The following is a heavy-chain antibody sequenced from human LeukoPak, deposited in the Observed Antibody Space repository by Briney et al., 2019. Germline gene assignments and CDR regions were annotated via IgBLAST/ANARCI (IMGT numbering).Heavy chain of an antibody. J-gene: IGHJ4*02. Sequence: GGSLRLSCAASGFTFSSYGMHWVRQAPGKGLEWVAVISYDGSNKYYADSVKGRFTISRDNSKNTLYLQMNSLRAEDTAVYYCAKDPREGFTMVRGVTVWYFDYWGQGTLVTVSS. V-gene: IGHV3-30*18. CDR3: AKDPREGFTMVRGVTVWYFDY. D-gene: IGHD3-10*01. CDR2: ISYDGSNK. CDR1: GFTFSSYG.